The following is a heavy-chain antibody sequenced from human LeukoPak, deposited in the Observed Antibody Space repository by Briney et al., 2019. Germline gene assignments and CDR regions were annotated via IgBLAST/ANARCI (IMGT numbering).Heavy chain of an antibody. V-gene: IGHV3-30*02. CDR1: GFTFSSYG. D-gene: IGHD1-26*01. J-gene: IGHJ6*03. CDR2: IRYDGSNR. Sequence: GGSLRLSCAASGFTFSSYGMHWVRQAPGKGLEWVAFIRYDGSNRYYADSVKGRFTISRDNSKNTLYLQMNSLRAEDTAVYYCAKEASGSYSYYYYYMDVWGKGTTVTVSS. CDR3: AKEASGSYSYYYYYMDV.